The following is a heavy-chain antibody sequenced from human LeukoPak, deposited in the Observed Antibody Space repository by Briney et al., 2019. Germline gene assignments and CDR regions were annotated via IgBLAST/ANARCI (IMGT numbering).Heavy chain of an antibody. CDR2: IIPIFGTA. V-gene: IGHV1-69*13. J-gene: IGHJ5*02. CDR3: ARAATGGDYGYNWFDP. Sequence: GASVKVSCKASGYTFTSYGISWVRQAPGQGLEWMGGIIPIFGTANYAQKFQGRVTITADESTSTAYMELSSLRSEDTAVYYCARAATGGDYGYNWFDPWGQGTLVTVSS. CDR1: GYTFTSYG. D-gene: IGHD4-17*01.